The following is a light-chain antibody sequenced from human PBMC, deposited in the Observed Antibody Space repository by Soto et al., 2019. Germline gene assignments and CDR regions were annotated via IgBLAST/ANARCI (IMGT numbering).Light chain of an antibody. CDR1: SGDIGSYNR. J-gene: IGLJ2*01. V-gene: IGLV2-14*01. Sequence: QSALTQPASVSGSPGQSITISCTGTSGDIGSYNRVSWYQQHPGKAPKLIIYEVTYRPSGVSDRFSGSKSGNTASLTISGLQAEDEADYYCTSLATTNTLQLTELFGGGTKLTVL. CDR2: EVT. CDR3: TSLATTNTLQLTEL.